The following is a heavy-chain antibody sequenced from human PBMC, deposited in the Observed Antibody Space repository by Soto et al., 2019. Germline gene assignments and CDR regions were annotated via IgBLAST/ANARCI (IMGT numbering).Heavy chain of an antibody. CDR2: IIPIFGTA. CDR1: GGTFSSYA. Sequence: QVQLVQSGAEVKKPGSSVKVSCKASGGTFSSYAISWVRQAPGQGLEWMGGIIPIFGTANYAQKFQGRVTIPDDGATSTAYTELSSLSSEDTAVYYCAGHYSSSSGDYSYGRDVWGQGTTVTVSS. V-gene: IGHV1-69*12. CDR3: AGHYSSSSGDYSYGRDV. J-gene: IGHJ6*02. D-gene: IGHD6-6*01.